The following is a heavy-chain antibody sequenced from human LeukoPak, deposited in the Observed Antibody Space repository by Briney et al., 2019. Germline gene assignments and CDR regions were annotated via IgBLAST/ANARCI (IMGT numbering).Heavy chain of an antibody. Sequence: GASVKVSCKASGCTFSSYSMRWVRQAPGQGLEWMGWIIPICGRANYAQKFQGRVTITTDASTSTAYMELSRLRSEDTAVYYCNQLVSGAAFDIWGQGTMVTVSS. CDR2: IIPICGRA. CDR3: NQLVSGAAFDI. D-gene: IGHD2-2*01. CDR1: GCTFSSYS. V-gene: IGHV1-69*05. J-gene: IGHJ3*02.